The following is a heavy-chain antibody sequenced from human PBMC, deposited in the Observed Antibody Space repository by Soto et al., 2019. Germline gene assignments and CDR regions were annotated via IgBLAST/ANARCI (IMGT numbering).Heavy chain of an antibody. CDR1: GFTFSMYW. CDR2: INDDGSHT. D-gene: IGHD1-1*01. CDR3: SRGPRSTSTGTGTF. V-gene: IGHV3-74*01. Sequence: EVHLVESGGGLLQPGGSLRLSCAASGFTFSMYWMHWVRQVPGKGPEWVSRINDDGSHTNDAYSVKGRFTISRDNAKKTLYLQMNYLTAEDTSVYYCSRGPRSTSTGTGTFWGQGTLVTVSS. J-gene: IGHJ4*02.